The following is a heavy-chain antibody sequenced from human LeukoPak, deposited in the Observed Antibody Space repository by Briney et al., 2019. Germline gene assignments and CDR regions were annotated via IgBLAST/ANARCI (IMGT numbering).Heavy chain of an antibody. D-gene: IGHD3-10*01. J-gene: IGHJ3*02. V-gene: IGHV4-4*07. CDR3: AREGGVLLWFGEYLNDAFDI. Sequence: PSETLSLTCTVSGGSISSYYWSWIRQPAGKGLEWIGRIYTSGSTNYNPPLKSRVSMSVDTSKNQFSLKLSSVTSADTAVYYCAREGGVLLWFGEYLNDAFDIWGQGTMVTVSS. CDR1: GGSISSYY. CDR2: IYTSGST.